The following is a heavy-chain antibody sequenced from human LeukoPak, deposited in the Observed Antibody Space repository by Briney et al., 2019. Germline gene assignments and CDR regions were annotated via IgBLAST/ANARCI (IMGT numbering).Heavy chain of an antibody. CDR3: AKDPTIFGVVTPPNVWFDP. V-gene: IGHV3-30*18. CDR2: ISYDGSNK. J-gene: IGHJ5*02. D-gene: IGHD3-3*01. Sequence: PGGSLRLSCAAPGFTFSSYGMHWVRQAPGKGLEWVADISYDGSNKYYADSVKGRFTISRDNSKNTLYLQMNSLRAEDTAVYYCAKDPTIFGVVTPPNVWFDPWGQGTLVTVSS. CDR1: GFTFSSYG.